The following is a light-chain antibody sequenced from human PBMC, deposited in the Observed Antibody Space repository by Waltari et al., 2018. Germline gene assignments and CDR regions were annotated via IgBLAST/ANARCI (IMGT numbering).Light chain of an antibody. CDR1: SSGLGGFNF. V-gene: IGLV2-14*03. CDR2: DVP. J-gene: IGLJ2*01. CDR3: ASYTSSTTGV. Sequence: SALTQPASVSGSPGQSITISCTGTSSGLGGFNFFSWYQQHPGKAPKLIIYDVPNRPSGVSNRFSGSKSGNTASLTISGLQAEDEADYYCASYTSSTTGVFGGGTKLTVL.